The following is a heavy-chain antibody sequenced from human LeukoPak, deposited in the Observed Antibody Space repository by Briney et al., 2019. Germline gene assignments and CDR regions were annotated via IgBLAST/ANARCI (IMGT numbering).Heavy chain of an antibody. CDR3: ARDSGENGTGLDY. CDR2: IYFTGST. Sequence: PSETLSLTCTVSSGSISNGYYYWNWIRQPAGKGLEWIGRIYFTGSTDYNPSLKSRLIISIDTSKNQFSLKLSSVTAADTAVYYCARDSGENGTGLDYWGQGTLVTVSS. V-gene: IGHV4-61*02. D-gene: IGHD2-8*02. CDR1: SGSISNGYYY. J-gene: IGHJ4*02.